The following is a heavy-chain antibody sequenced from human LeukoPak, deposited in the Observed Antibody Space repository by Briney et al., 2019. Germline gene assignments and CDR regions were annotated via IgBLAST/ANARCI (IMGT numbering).Heavy chain of an antibody. CDR3: HTMVRAGDFDY. D-gene: IGHD3-10*01. J-gene: IGHJ4*02. CDR2: IRSKAYGGTT. V-gene: IGHV3-49*03. CDR1: GFTFGDYA. Sequence: GGSLRLSRTASGFTFGDYAMSWFRQAPGKGLEWVGFIRSKAYGGTTEYAASVKGRFTISRDNSKSIAYLQMNSLKTEDTAVYYCHTMVRAGDFDYWGQGTLVTVSS.